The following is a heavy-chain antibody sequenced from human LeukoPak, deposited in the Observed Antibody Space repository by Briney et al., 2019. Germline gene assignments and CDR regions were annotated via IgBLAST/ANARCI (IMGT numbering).Heavy chain of an antibody. CDR1: GFTFSSYW. CDR3: ARARNGSLDY. D-gene: IGHD6-19*01. V-gene: IGHV3-74*01. Sequence: GGSLRLSCAASGFTFSSYWMHWVRQAPGTGLVWVSRINSDGGSTNFADSVKGRFTISRDNAKGTLYLQMNSLRAEDTAVYYCARARNGSLDYWGQGTLVTVSS. CDR2: INSDGGST. J-gene: IGHJ4*02.